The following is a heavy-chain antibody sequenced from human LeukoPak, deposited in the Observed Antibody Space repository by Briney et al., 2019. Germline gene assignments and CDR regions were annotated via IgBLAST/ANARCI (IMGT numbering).Heavy chain of an antibody. CDR3: ARVGRGYYDSSGSNYPNWFDR. V-gene: IGHV4-59*01. CDR1: GGSISSYY. Sequence: SETLSLTCTVSGGSISSYYWSWLRQPPGKGLEWIGYIYYSGSTNYNPSLKSRVTISVDTSKNQFSLKLSSVTAADTAVYYCARVGRGYYDSSGSNYPNWFDRWGQGTLVTVSS. CDR2: IYYSGST. J-gene: IGHJ5*02. D-gene: IGHD3-22*01.